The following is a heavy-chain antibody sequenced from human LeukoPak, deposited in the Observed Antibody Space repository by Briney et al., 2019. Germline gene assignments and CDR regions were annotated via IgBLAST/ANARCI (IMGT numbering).Heavy chain of an antibody. J-gene: IGHJ4*02. D-gene: IGHD3-16*01. CDR2: IWYDGSNK. V-gene: IGHV3-33*01. CDR3: ARGYDYVWGSHGFDY. CDR1: GFTFSSYG. Sequence: PGGSLRLSCAASGFTFSSYGMHWVRQAPGKGLEWVAVIWYDGSNKYYADSVKGRFTISRDNSKNTLYLQMNSLRAEDTAVYYCARGYDYVWGSHGFDYWGQGTLVTVSS.